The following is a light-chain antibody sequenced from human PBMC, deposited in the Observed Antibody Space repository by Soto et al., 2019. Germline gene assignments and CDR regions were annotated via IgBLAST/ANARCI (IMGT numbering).Light chain of an antibody. CDR3: QQYGSSPA. Sequence: EIVLTQSPGTLSLSPGERATLSCRASQSVSSSYLAWYHQKPGQAPRLLIYGASSRATGIPDRFSGSGSRTDFTLTISRLEPEDFAVYYCQQYGSSPAFGGGTKVEIK. CDR1: QSVSSSY. CDR2: GAS. V-gene: IGKV3-20*01. J-gene: IGKJ4*01.